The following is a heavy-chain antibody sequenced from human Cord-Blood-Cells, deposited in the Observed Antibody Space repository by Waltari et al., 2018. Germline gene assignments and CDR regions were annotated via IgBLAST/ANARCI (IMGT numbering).Heavy chain of an antibody. CDR1: GGTFRSYA. D-gene: IGHD5-12*01. CDR2: IIPIFGTA. CDR3: ARARDGYNYNYFDY. V-gene: IGHV1-69*01. J-gene: IGHJ4*02. Sequence: QVQLVQSGAEVKKPGSSVKVSCKASGGTFRSYAISWVGQAPGQGLEWMGGIIPIFGTANYAQKFQGRVTITADESTSTAYMELSSLRSEDTAVYYCARARDGYNYNYFDYWGQGTLVTVSS.